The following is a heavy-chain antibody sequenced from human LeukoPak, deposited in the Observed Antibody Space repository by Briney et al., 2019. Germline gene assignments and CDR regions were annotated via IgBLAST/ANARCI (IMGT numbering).Heavy chain of an antibody. V-gene: IGHV4-34*01. D-gene: IGHD3-3*01. J-gene: IGHJ4*02. CDR1: GGSISSYY. CDR3: ARGRRYYDFWSGYYYDY. CDR2: INHSGST. Sequence: PSETLSLTCTVSGGSISSYYWSWIRQPAGKGLEWIGEINHSGSTNYNPSLKSRVTISVDTSKNQFSLKLSSVTAADTAVYYCARGRRYYDFWSGYYYDYWGQGTLVTVSS.